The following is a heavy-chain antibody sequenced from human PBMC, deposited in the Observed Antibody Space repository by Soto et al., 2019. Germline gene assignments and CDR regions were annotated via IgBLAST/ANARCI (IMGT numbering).Heavy chain of an antibody. J-gene: IGHJ4*02. Sequence: QVQLVESGGGVVQPGRSLRLSCAASGFTFSDYGMHWVRQAPGKGLEWVAVISYDGNTKYYSDSVKGRFTVSRDNSKNTLYREMNSLSAEDTAVYLFAKFSRSSGWLVIDHWGQGTLVTVPS. CDR3: AKFSRSSGWLVIDH. CDR1: GFTFSDYG. V-gene: IGHV3-30*18. D-gene: IGHD6-19*01. CDR2: ISYDGNTK.